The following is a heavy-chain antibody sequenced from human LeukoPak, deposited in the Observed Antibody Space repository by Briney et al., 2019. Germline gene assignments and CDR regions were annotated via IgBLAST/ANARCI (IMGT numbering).Heavy chain of an antibody. CDR2: IRSKAYGGTT. J-gene: IGHJ4*02. D-gene: IGHD3-16*02. Sequence: PGRSLRLSCTASGFTFGDYAMSWFRQAPGKRLEWVGFIRSKAYGGTTEYAASVKGRFTISRDDSKSIAYLQMNSLKTEDTAVYYCTRAPEYDYVWGSYRDFDYWGQGTLVTVSS. V-gene: IGHV3-49*03. CDR3: TRAPEYDYVWGSYRDFDY. CDR1: GFTFGDYA.